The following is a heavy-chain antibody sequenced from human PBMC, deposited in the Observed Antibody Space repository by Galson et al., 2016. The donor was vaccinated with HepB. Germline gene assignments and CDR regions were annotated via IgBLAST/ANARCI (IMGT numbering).Heavy chain of an antibody. CDR2: TYYRSTWFN. D-gene: IGHD5-24*01. Sequence: CAISGDSVTSDNTCWNWIRQSPSRGLEWLGRTYYRSTWFNDYADSVKSRITVTSDTSKNQSSLQLDSVTPDDTATYFCTRGYMQNGMNVWGQGTTVTV. V-gene: IGHV6-1*01. CDR1: GDSVTSDNTC. J-gene: IGHJ6*02. CDR3: TRGYMQNGMNV.